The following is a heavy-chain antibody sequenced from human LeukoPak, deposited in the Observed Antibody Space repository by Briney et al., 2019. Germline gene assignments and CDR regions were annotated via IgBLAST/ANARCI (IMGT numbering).Heavy chain of an antibody. V-gene: IGHV4-4*07. Sequence: KPSETLSLTSSVSGGSISSLHWSWIRQSAGKGLEWIGRIYSSGSTNYNPSLKSRVTMAIDTSKNQFSLNLSSVTAADTAMYYWAKSGRSWYILSELGGRGTLVTVSS. CDR3: AKSGRSWYILSEL. CDR2: IYSSGST. CDR1: GGSISSLH. D-gene: IGHD6-13*01. J-gene: IGHJ4*02.